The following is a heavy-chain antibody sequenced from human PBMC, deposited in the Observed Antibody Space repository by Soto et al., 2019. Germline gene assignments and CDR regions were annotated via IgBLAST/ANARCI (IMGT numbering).Heavy chain of an antibody. J-gene: IGHJ6*02. Sequence: QGQLVESGGGVVQPGRSLRLSCAASGFPFTSYAMHWVRQAPGKGLEWVASTSYDGSDNYYADSAKGRFTISRDNSKNTLYLQMSNLRPEDTAVYYCPRAHAPGRSPHYYGMDVCGLGTTVIVSS. CDR1: GFPFTSYA. D-gene: IGHD2-15*01. CDR3: PRAHAPGRSPHYYGMDV. CDR2: TSYDGSDN. V-gene: IGHV3-30-3*01.